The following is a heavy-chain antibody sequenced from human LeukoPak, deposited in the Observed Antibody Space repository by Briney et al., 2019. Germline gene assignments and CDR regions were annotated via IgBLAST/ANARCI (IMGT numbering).Heavy chain of an antibody. J-gene: IGHJ4*02. CDR2: IYSGGST. D-gene: IGHD6-19*01. CDR1: GFTVISNY. V-gene: IGHV3-53*01. Sequence: HPGGSLRLSCAASGFTVISNYVSWVRQAPGRGLEWVSVIYSGGSTYYADSVKGRFTISRDNSKNTLYLQMNSLRAEDTAVYYCARGSRSSGCFDYWGQGTLVTVSS. CDR3: ARGSRSSGCFDY.